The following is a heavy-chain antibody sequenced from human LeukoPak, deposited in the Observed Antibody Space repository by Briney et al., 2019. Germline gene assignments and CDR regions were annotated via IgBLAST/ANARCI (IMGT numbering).Heavy chain of an antibody. J-gene: IGHJ4*02. D-gene: IGHD3-3*01. CDR3: AILGAGFLEWPY. V-gene: IGHV3-30*03. CDR1: GFTFSNYG. CDR2: ISYDGSYK. Sequence: GGSLILSCAAAGFTFSNYGMHWVRQAPGKGLEWVAGISYDGSYKYYANSVKGRFTISRDNSKNTLYLQMDSLRVEDTAVYYCAILGAGFLEWPYWGQGTLVTVS.